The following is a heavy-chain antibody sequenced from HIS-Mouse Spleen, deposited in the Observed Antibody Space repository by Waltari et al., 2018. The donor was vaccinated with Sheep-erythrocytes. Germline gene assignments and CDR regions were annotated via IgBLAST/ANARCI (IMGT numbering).Heavy chain of an antibody. D-gene: IGHD1-7*01. V-gene: IGHV3-66*01. CDR3: ARDSNWNYAFDI. J-gene: IGHJ4*02. CDR2: IYTGSST. CDR1: GFTVSSNY. Sequence: EVQLVESGGGLVQPGGSLRLSCAASGFTVSSNYMSWVRQAPGNGLEWVSVIYTGSSTNYADSVKGRFTISRDNSKNTLYLQMNSLRAEDTAVYYCARDSNWNYAFDIWGQGTLVTVSS.